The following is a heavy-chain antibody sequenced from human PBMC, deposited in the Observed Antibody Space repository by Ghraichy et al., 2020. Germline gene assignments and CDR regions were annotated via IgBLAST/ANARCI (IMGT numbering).Heavy chain of an antibody. J-gene: IGHJ5*02. D-gene: IGHD3-3*01. CDR1: GYTFTSYG. Sequence: ASVKVSCKASGYTFTSYGISWVRQAPGQGLEWMGWISAYNGNTNYAQKLQGRVTMTTDTSTSTAYMELRSLRSDDTAVYYCARVTTYYDFWSGYSHKDNWFDPWGQGTLVTVSS. V-gene: IGHV1-18*04. CDR2: ISAYNGNT. CDR3: ARVTTYYDFWSGYSHKDNWFDP.